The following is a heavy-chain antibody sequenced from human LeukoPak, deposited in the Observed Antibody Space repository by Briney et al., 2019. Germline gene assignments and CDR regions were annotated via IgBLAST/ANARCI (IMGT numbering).Heavy chain of an antibody. Sequence: SETLSLTCTVSGGSISSYYWSWIRQPAGKGLEWIGRIYTSGSTNYNPSLKSRVTISVDTSKNQFSLKLSSVTAADTAVYYCARGGSGYDLIPFDYWGQGTLVTVSS. CDR1: GGSISSYY. CDR2: IYTSGST. J-gene: IGHJ4*02. V-gene: IGHV4-4*07. CDR3: ARGGSGYDLIPFDY. D-gene: IGHD5-12*01.